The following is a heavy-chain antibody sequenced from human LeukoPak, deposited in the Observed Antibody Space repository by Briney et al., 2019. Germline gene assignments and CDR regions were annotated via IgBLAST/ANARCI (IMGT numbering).Heavy chain of an antibody. CDR1: GYTFTSYA. Sequence: VKVSCKASGYTFTSYAMHWVRQAPGQGLEWMGWITPSGGTNYPQKFQGRVAITRDTSITTAYMDLSRLTSDDTAVYYWARDRYGDGFAHFDYWGQGALVTVSS. J-gene: IGHJ4*02. D-gene: IGHD5-24*01. CDR3: ARDRYGDGFAHFDY. CDR2: ITPSGGT. V-gene: IGHV1-2*02.